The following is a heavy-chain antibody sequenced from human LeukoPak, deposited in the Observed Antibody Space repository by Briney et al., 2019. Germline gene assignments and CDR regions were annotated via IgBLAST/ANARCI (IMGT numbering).Heavy chain of an antibody. Sequence: QSGGSLRLSCAASGFTFSSYATSWVRQAPGRGLEWVSVISGSGGSTYYADSVKGRFTFSRDNSKSTLYLQMNSLRAEDTAVYYCARPPQYYGSGSYYFDYWGQGTLVTVSS. V-gene: IGHV3-23*01. CDR1: GFTFSSYA. J-gene: IGHJ4*02. D-gene: IGHD3-10*01. CDR2: ISGSGGST. CDR3: ARPPQYYGSGSYYFDY.